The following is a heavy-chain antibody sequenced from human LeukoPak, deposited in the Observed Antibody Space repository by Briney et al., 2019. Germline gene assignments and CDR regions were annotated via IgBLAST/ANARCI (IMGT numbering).Heavy chain of an antibody. Sequence: QPGGSLRLSCAASGFTFDDHAMHWVGQAPGMGLEWVSGFQWSSDIRGYADSVKGRFTISRDNAKNSLYLQMNSLSPEDSALYYCARDRTVYTSGWYGFQYYYGMDVWGQGTTVTVSS. CDR1: GFTFDDHA. V-gene: IGHV3-9*01. CDR3: ARDRTVYTSGWYGFQYYYGMDV. D-gene: IGHD6-19*01. J-gene: IGHJ6*02. CDR2: FQWSSDIR.